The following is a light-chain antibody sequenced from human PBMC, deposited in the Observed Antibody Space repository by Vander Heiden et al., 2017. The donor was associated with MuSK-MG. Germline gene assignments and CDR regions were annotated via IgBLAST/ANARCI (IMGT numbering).Light chain of an antibody. CDR1: SSDLGASNY. CDR2: DVS. V-gene: IGLV2-11*02. CDR3: CSYAGTYTFV. J-gene: IGLJ2*01. Sequence: SALTQPRSVYGSPGQSVTISCTGTSSDLGASNYVSWYPQHPGKAPKLLIYDVSKRTAGVPDRFSGSKAGTTATLTISGLQAEDDADYYCCSYAGTYTFVFGGGTKLTVL.